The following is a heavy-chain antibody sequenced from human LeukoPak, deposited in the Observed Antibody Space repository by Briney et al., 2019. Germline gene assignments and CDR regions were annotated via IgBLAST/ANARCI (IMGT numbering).Heavy chain of an antibody. V-gene: IGHV3-33*01. D-gene: IGHD4-17*01. J-gene: IGHJ4*02. CDR1: GFSFSNYG. CDR3: ARGTYGDYVIPLDY. CDR2: IWYDGSNK. Sequence: GGSLRLSCAASGFSFSNYGIHWVRQAPGKGLEWVALIWYDGSNKYYADSVKGRFTISRDDSKNTLYLQMNSLRAEDTSVYYCARGTYGDYVIPLDYWGQGTLVTVSS.